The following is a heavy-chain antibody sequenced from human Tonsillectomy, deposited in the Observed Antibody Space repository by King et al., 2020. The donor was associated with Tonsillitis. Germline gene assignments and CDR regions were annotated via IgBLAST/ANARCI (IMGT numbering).Heavy chain of an antibody. CDR1: GFTFSSYS. V-gene: IGHV3-21*01. CDR3: ARTNTVVRSLRANYYYGV. D-gene: IGHD4-23*01. J-gene: IGHJ4*02. CDR2: ISSSSSYI. Sequence: EVQLVESGGGLVKPGGSLRLSCAASGFTFSSYSMNWVRQAPGKGLEWVSSISSSSSYIYYADSVKGRFTISRDNAKNSLYLQMNSLRAEDTAVYYCARTNTVVRSLRANYYYGVWGQGTLVTVSS.